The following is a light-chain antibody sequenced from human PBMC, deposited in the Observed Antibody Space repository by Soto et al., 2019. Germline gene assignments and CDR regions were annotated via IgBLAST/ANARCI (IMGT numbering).Light chain of an antibody. V-gene: IGKV3-20*01. Sequence: EIVLTQSPGTLSLSPGERATLSCRASQSVSSSYLAWYQQKPGQAPRLLIYGGSSRATGIQDRFSGSESGTDFTLTISTLEPEDFAVYYCQQYGSSPYTFGQGTKLEIK. CDR1: QSVSSSY. CDR2: GGS. CDR3: QQYGSSPYT. J-gene: IGKJ2*01.